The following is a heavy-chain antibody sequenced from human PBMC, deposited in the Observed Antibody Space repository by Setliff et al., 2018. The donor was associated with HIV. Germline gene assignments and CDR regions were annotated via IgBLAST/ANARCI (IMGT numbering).Heavy chain of an antibody. D-gene: IGHD3-10*01. Sequence: SETLSLTCTVSGGSISNTNYYWGWIRQPPGKGLEWIGAIDYSGITYYNPSLKSRVTVSIDTSKNQFSLKLHSVTAADTAVYFCAGGGVWFGELYFDYWGQGTLVTVSS. J-gene: IGHJ4*02. CDR1: GGSISNTNYY. CDR2: IDYSGIT. V-gene: IGHV4-39*01. CDR3: AGGGVWFGELYFDY.